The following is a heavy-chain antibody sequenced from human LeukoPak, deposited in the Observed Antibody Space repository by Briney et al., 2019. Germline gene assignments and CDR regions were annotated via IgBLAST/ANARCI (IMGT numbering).Heavy chain of an antibody. D-gene: IGHD6-13*01. CDR2: IYHSGST. CDR3: ATDLDSRFDY. Sequence: SETLSLTCAVSGYSISSGYYWGWIRQPPGKGLEWIGSIYHSGSTYYNPSLKSRVTISVDTSKNQFSLRLSSVTAADTAIYYCATDLDSRFDYWSQGTLVTVSS. CDR1: GYSISSGYY. V-gene: IGHV4-38-2*02. J-gene: IGHJ4*02.